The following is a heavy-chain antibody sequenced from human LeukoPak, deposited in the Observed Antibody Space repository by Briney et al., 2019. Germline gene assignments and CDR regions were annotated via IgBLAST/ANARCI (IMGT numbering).Heavy chain of an antibody. D-gene: IGHD3-10*01. CDR2: IYHSGST. CDR3: ARFMPFGEYWFDP. V-gene: IGHV4-30-2*01. Sequence: SQTLSLTCAVSGGSISSGGYSWSWIRQPPGKGLEWIGYIYHSGSTNYNPSLKSRVTISVDRSNNQFSLKLTSVTAADTAVYYCARFMPFGEYWFDPWGQGTLVTVSS. J-gene: IGHJ5*02. CDR1: GGSISSGGYS.